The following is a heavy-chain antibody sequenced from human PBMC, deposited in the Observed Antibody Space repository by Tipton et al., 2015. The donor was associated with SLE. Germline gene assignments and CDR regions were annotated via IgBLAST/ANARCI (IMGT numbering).Heavy chain of an antibody. CDR2: IYYSGST. J-gene: IGHJ4*02. V-gene: IGHV4-59*01. Sequence: TLSLTCTVSGGSISSYYWSWIRQPPGKGLEWIGYIYYSGSTNYNPSLKSRVAISVDTSKNQFSLKLSSVTAADTAVYYCARLNRGYYFDYWGQGTLVTVSS. D-gene: IGHD3-10*01. CDR1: GGSISSYY. CDR3: ARLNRGYYFDY.